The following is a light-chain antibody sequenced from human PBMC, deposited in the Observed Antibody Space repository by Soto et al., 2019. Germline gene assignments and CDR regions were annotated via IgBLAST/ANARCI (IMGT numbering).Light chain of an antibody. CDR2: SSD. CDR1: TSNIGSNS. V-gene: IGLV1-44*01. Sequence: QAVLTQPTSASGTPGQRVTISCSGSTSNIGSNSVNWYQQFPGTAPKLLIYSSDKRPSGVPDRFSGSKSGTSASLAISGLQSEDEADYFCAAWDDSLDGLVFGGGTKLTVL. CDR3: AAWDDSLDGLV. J-gene: IGLJ2*01.